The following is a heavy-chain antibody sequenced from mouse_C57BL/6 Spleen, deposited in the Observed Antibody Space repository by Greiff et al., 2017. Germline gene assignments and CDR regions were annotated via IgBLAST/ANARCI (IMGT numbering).Heavy chain of an antibody. D-gene: IGHD1-1*01. CDR2: IRLKSDNYAT. Sequence: EVQLVESGGGLVQPGGSMKLSCVASGFTFSNYWLNWVRQSPEKGLEWVAQIRLKSDNYATHYAESVKGRFTISRDDSKSSVYLQMNNLRAEDTGIYYCTGSGDYAWFAYWGQGTLVTVSA. CDR1: GFTFSNYW. CDR3: TGSGDYAWFAY. V-gene: IGHV6-3*01. J-gene: IGHJ3*01.